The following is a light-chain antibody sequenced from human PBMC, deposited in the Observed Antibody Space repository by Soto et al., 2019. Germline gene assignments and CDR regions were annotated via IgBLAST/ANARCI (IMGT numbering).Light chain of an antibody. V-gene: IGLV2-14*01. CDR3: SSYTSSITVV. CDR2: EVS. J-gene: IGLJ2*01. CDR1: SSDVGRYNY. Sequence: QSALTQPASVSGSPGQSITISCTGTSSDVGRYNYVSWYQQYPGKAPKLMIYEVSNRPSGVSNRFSGSKSGNTASLTISRLQAEDEADYYCSSYTSSITVVFGGGTQLTVL.